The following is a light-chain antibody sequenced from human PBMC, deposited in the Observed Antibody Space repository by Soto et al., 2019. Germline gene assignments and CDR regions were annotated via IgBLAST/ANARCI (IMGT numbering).Light chain of an antibody. Sequence: QSVLTQPASVSGSPGRSITISCTGTSSDIGRYNYVSWYQQHPGKAPKLMIYGVSNRPSGISNRLSASKSANTASLTISGLQPEDEADYDCTSYTSVTTRVFGGGTQLTV. CDR1: SSDIGRYNY. J-gene: IGLJ3*02. V-gene: IGLV2-14*01. CDR3: TSYTSVTTRV. CDR2: GVS.